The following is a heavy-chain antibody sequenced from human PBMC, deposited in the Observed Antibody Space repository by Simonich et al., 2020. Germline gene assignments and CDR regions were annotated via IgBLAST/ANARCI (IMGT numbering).Heavy chain of an antibody. Sequence: EVQLVESGGGLVQPGGSLRLSCAASGFTFSSCWVHWVRQAPGKGRVGVSLINREGSSTSYADAVKGRFTISRDNAKNTLYLQMNSLRAEDTAVYYCARNRLDYWGQRTLVTVSS. CDR3: ARNRLDY. J-gene: IGHJ4*02. CDR2: INREGSST. V-gene: IGHV3-74*01. CDR1: GFTFSSCW.